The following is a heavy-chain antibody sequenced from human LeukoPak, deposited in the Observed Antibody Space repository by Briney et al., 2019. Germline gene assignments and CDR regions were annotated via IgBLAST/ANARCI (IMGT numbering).Heavy chain of an antibody. CDR3: AKGAGHIVATMNTFDY. J-gene: IGHJ4*02. CDR1: EFTFSSYG. D-gene: IGHD5-12*01. Sequence: PGGSLRLSCAASEFTFSSYGIHWVRQAPGKGLEWVAVIWYDGSNKYYADSVKGRFTISRDNSKNTLYLQMNSLRAEDTAVYYCAKGAGHIVATMNTFDYWGQGTLVTVSS. CDR2: IWYDGSNK. V-gene: IGHV3-33*06.